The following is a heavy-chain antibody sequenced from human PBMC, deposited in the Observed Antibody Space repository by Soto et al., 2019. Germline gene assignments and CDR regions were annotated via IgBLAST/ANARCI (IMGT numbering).Heavy chain of an antibody. V-gene: IGHV4-31*03. CDR3: ARGGGYCSGGSCYPRRGYYGMDV. J-gene: IGHJ6*02. Sequence: QVQLQESGPGLVKPSQTLSLTCTVSGGSISSGGYYWSWIRQHPGKGLEWIGYIYYSGSTYYNPSLKSRFTISVDTSKNQFSLKLSSVTAADTAVYYCARGGGYCSGGSCYPRRGYYGMDVWGQGTTVTVSS. CDR1: GGSISSGGYY. CDR2: IYYSGST. D-gene: IGHD2-15*01.